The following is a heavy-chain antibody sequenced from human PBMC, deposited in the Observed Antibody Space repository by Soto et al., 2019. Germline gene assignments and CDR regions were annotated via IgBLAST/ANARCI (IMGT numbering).Heavy chain of an antibody. V-gene: IGHV1-2*02. CDR2: INPNSGST. J-gene: IGHJ5*02. D-gene: IGHD5-12*01. CDR3: AREPSEGVATT. CDR1: GYTFTGYY. Sequence: QVQLVQSGAEVKKPGASVKVSCKASGYTFTGYYMHWVRQAPGQGLEWMGWINPNSGSTNYAQKFQGRVTMSRDRSLSTADMELSTLRSDDTAVYYCAREPSEGVATTWGQGTLVTVSS.